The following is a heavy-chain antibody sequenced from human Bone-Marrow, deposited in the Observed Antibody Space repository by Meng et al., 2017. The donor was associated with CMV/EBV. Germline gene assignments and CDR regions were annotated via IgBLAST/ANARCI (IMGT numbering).Heavy chain of an antibody. D-gene: IGHD6-13*01. J-gene: IGHJ4*02. CDR3: AKAFSSSWYREYYDY. CDR1: GFIFGHFD. Sequence: GESLKISCAVSGFIFGHFDMSWVRQAPGRGLEWVSAITASGGSSYHADSVKGRFTISRDNSKNTLYLQLNSLRAEDTAVYYCAKAFSSSWYREYYDYWGQGTLVTVSS. CDR2: ITASGGSS. V-gene: IGHV3-23*01.